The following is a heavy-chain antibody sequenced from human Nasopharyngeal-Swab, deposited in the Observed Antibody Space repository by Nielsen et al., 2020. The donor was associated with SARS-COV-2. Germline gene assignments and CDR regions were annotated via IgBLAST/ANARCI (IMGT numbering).Heavy chain of an antibody. J-gene: IGHJ5*02. CDR3: AKGLRNWFDP. V-gene: IGHV3-23*03. Sequence: GSLRLSCAASGFTFSSYAMSWVRQAPGKGLEWVSVIYSGGSSTYYADSVKGRFTISRDNSKNTLYLQMNSLRAEDTAVYYCAKGLRNWFDPWGQGTLVTVSS. CDR1: GFTFSSYA. CDR2: IYSGGSST.